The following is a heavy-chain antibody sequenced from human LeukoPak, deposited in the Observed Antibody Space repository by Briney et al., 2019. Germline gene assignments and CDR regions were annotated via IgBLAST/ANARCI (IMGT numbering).Heavy chain of an antibody. CDR3: ARGVVVVPAAIQAYYYYMDV. Sequence: SQTLSLTCAISGDSVSSNSAAWNWIRQSPSRGLEWLGRTYYRSKWYNDYAVSVKSRITINPDTSKNQFSLQLNSVTPEDTAVYYCARGVVVVPAAIQAYYYYMDVWGEGTTVTVSS. CDR1: GDSVSSNSAA. V-gene: IGHV6-1*01. D-gene: IGHD2-2*01. J-gene: IGHJ6*03. CDR2: TYYRSKWYN.